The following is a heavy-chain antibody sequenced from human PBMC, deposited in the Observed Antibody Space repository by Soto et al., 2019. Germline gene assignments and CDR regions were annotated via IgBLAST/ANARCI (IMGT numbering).Heavy chain of an antibody. CDR1: GFTFSNYA. V-gene: IGHV3-30*18. CDR3: AKGGVDERYCDY. J-gene: IGHJ4*02. D-gene: IGHD1-1*01. CDR2: ISHDESSK. Sequence: QVQLVDSGGAVVQPGRSLRLSCTVSGFTFSNYAMHWVRQAPGKGLEWVAIISHDESSKYYAASVKDRFTISRDNSKNTLYLQMTGLGAADTAAYYCAKGGVDERYCDYWGQGTMVTVSS.